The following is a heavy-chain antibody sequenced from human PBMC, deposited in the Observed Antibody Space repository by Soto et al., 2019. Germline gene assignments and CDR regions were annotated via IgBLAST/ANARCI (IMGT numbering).Heavy chain of an antibody. CDR2: INPDNGNT. V-gene: IGHV1-3*01. CDR1: GYTFTRYT. J-gene: IGHJ5*02. Sequence: ASVKVSCKASGYTFTRYTMNWVRQAPGQRLEWMGWINPDNGNTKSSQKFQDRVIITRDTSASTAYMDLSSLRSEDTAVYYCTRGIATGQLDPWGQGTLVTVSS. CDR3: TRGIATGQLDP. D-gene: IGHD2-15*01.